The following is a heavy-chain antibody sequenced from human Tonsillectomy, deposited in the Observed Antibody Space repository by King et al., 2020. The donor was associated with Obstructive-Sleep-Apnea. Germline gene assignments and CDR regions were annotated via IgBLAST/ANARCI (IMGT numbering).Heavy chain of an antibody. D-gene: IGHD5-12*01. V-gene: IGHV3-23*04. J-gene: IGHJ4*02. CDR3: AKGRARGYSGYDYFDY. Sequence: QLVQSGGGLVQPGRSLRLSCAASGFTFDDYAMSWVRQAPGKGLEWVSAISGSGGSTYYADSVKGRFTISRDNSKNTLYLQMNSLRAEDTAVYYCAKGRARGYSGYDYFDYWGQGTLVTVSS. CDR2: ISGSGGST. CDR1: GFTFDDYA.